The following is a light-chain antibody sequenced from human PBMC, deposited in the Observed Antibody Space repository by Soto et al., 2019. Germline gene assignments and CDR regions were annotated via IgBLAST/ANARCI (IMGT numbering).Light chain of an antibody. Sequence: DIQMTQSPSTLSASVGDRVTITCRASQSISKWLAWYQQKPGKAPKLLIYGASTLQSGIQSKFSGSGSGTDFTLTFTSLEPDDFATYYCQQYNSYDMWTFGQGTKV. CDR2: GAS. J-gene: IGKJ1*01. CDR3: QQYNSYDMWT. V-gene: IGKV1-5*01. CDR1: QSISKW.